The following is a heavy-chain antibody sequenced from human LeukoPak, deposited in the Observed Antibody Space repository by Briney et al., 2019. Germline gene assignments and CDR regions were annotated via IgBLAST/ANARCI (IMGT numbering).Heavy chain of an antibody. CDR3: ARTDCSSTSCYISFDY. J-gene: IGHJ4*02. D-gene: IGHD2-2*02. CDR2: IYYSGST. CDR1: GVSISSGDYY. Sequence: PSETLSLTCTVSGVSISSGDYYWSWIRQPPGKGLEWIGYIYYSGSTYYNPSLKSRVTISVDTSKNQFSLKLSSVTAADTAVYYYARTDCSSTSCYISFDYWGQGTLVTVSS. V-gene: IGHV4-30-4*08.